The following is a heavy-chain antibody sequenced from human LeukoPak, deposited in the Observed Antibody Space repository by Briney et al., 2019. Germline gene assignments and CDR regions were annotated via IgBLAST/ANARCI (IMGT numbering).Heavy chain of an antibody. Sequence: SVKVSCKASGGTFSSYAISWVRRAPGQGLEWMGRIIPILGIANYAQKFQGRVTITADKSTSTAYMELSSLRSEDTAVYYCARDGPFHSGYSGYDWGDHWGQGTLVTVSS. V-gene: IGHV1-69*04. CDR3: ARDGPFHSGYSGYDWGDH. CDR1: GGTFSSYA. CDR2: IIPILGIA. J-gene: IGHJ4*02. D-gene: IGHD5-12*01.